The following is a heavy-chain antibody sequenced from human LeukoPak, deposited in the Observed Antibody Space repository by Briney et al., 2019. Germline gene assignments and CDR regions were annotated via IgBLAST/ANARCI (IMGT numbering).Heavy chain of an antibody. J-gene: IGHJ4*02. CDR2: IIPILGIA. CDR1: GGTFSSYA. V-gene: IGHV1-69*04. Sequence: ASVKVSCKASGGTFSSYAISWVRQAPGQGLEWMGRIIPILGIANYAQKFQGRVTITADKSTSTAYMELSSLRSEDTAVCYCARDRPDYDFWSGYYTGIDYWGQGTLVTVSS. D-gene: IGHD3-3*01. CDR3: ARDRPDYDFWSGYYTGIDY.